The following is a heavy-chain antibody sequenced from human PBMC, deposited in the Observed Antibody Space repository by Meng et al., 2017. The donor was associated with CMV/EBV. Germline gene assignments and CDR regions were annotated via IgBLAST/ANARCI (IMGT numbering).Heavy chain of an antibody. CDR1: GYTFTSYD. Sequence: ASVKVSCKASGYTFTSYDINWVRQATGQGLEWMGWMNPNSGNTGYAQKFQGRVTITRNTSISTAYMELSSLRSEDTAVYYCARVRGYSHGPDYWGQGTLVTVSS. V-gene: IGHV1-8*03. J-gene: IGHJ4*02. CDR3: ARVRGYSHGPDY. CDR2: MNPNSGNT. D-gene: IGHD5-18*01.